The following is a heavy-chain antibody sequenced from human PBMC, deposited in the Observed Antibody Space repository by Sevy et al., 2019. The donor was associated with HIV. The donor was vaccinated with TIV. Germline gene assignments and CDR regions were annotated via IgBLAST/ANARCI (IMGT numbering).Heavy chain of an antibody. CDR2: IRSKANSYAT. D-gene: IGHD3-10*01. CDR1: GFTFSGSA. J-gene: IGHJ6*02. CDR3: IYYYGSGSYYNDYYYGMDV. V-gene: IGHV3-73*01. Sequence: GVSLRLSCAASGFTFSGSAMHWVRQASGKGLEWVGRIRSKANSYATAYAASVKGRFTISRDDSKNTAYLQMNSLKTEDTAVYYCIYYYGSGSYYNDYYYGMDVWGQGTTVTVSS.